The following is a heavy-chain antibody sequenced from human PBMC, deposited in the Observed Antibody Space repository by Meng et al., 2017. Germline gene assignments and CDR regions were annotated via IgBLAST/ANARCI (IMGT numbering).Heavy chain of an antibody. CDR3: ARIIGGSKIVVVVAATPNWYFDL. J-gene: IGHJ2*01. CDR2: IFSNDEK. Sequence: SGPTLVKPTETLTLTCTVSGFPLSNARMGVSWIRQPPGKALEWLAHIFSNDEKSYSTSLKSRLTISKDTSKSQVVLTMTNMDPVDTATYYCARIIGGSKIVVVVAATPNWYFDLWGRGTLVTVSS. D-gene: IGHD2-15*01. V-gene: IGHV2-26*01. CDR1: GFPLSNARMG.